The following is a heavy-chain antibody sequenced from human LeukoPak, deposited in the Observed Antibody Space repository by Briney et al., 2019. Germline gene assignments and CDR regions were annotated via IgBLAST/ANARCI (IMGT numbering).Heavy chain of an antibody. J-gene: IGHJ3*01. CDR1: GFTVSSNS. CDR2: ISGSGGST. CDR3: AKDGLGAAAGTGFW. V-gene: IGHV3-23*01. D-gene: IGHD6-13*01. Sequence: PGGSLRLSCAASGFTVSSNSMSWVRQAPGKGLEWVSAISGSGGSTYYADSVKGRFTISRDNSKNTLYLQMDSLRAEDTAVYYCAKDGLGAAAGTGFWWGQGTMVTVSS.